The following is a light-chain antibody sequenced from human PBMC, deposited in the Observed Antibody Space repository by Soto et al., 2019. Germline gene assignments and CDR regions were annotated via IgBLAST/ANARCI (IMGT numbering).Light chain of an antibody. J-gene: IGKJ1*01. Sequence: EIVMTQSPATLSVSQGERATLSCRASQRGSSNLAWYQQKPGQAPRLLIYGASTRATGIPARFSGSGSGTEFTLTIPCLPSEDFEIYYCQHYNNWPPWTFGQGTKVEIK. CDR3: QHYNNWPPWT. CDR1: QRGSSN. CDR2: GAS. V-gene: IGKV3-15*01.